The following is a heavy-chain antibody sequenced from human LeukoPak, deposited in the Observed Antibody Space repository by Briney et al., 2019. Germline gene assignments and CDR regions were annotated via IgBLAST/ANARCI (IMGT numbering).Heavy chain of an antibody. V-gene: IGHV3-21*01. J-gene: IGHJ4*02. Sequence: PGGSLRLSCAASGFTFSSYSMNWVRQAPGKGLEWVSSISSTSSYIYFADSLKGRFTISRDNAKSSLYLQMNSLRVEDTAVYYCARDPSAGSESWGQGTLVTVSS. CDR3: ARDPSAGSES. CDR2: ISSTSSYI. D-gene: IGHD6-25*01. CDR1: GFTFSSYS.